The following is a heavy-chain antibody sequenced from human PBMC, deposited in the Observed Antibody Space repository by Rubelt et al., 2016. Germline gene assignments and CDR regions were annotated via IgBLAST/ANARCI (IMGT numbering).Heavy chain of an antibody. CDR2: IWYDGSND. CDR1: GFTFSNYA. V-gene: IGHV3-33*06. J-gene: IGHJ3*01. CDR3: ANFWGG. D-gene: IGHD3-16*01. Sequence: VQLVESGGGLVPPGGSLRLSCAASGFTFSNYAMHWVRQAPDKGLEWVAVIWYDGSNDYYADSVKGRFTISRDNSKNTLYLQMKSLRDEDTAVYYCANFWGGWGQGTMVTVS.